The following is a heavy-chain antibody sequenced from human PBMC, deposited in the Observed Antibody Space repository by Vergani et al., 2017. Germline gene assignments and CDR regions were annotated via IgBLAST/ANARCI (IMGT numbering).Heavy chain of an antibody. V-gene: IGHV4-31*03. Sequence: QVQLQESGPGLVKPSQTLSLTCTVSGGSISSGGYYWSWIRQHPGKGLEWIGYIYYSGSTNYNPSLESRVTMSIDTSKNQCSLNLSSVTAADTAVYYCARHGTPYYDKGSLDYWGQGTLVTVSS. CDR1: GGSISSGGYY. CDR3: ARHGTPYYDKGSLDY. D-gene: IGHD3-22*01. J-gene: IGHJ4*02. CDR2: IYYSGST.